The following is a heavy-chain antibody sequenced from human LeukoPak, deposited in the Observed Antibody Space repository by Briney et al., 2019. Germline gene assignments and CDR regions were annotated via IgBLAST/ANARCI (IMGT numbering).Heavy chain of an antibody. V-gene: IGHV4-34*01. CDR1: GGSFSGYY. Sequence: SETLSLTCAVYGGSFSGYYWSWIRQPPGKGLEWIGEINHSGSTNYNPSRKSRVTISVDTYKNQFSLKLSSVTAADTAVYYCANGPTDYNDSSGSHNGNWFDPWGQGTLVTVSS. J-gene: IGHJ5*02. CDR3: ANGPTDYNDSSGSHNGNWFDP. D-gene: IGHD3-22*01. CDR2: INHSGST.